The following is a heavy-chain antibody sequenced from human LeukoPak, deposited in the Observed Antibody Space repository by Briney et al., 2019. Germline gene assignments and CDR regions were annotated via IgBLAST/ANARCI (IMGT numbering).Heavy chain of an antibody. Sequence: GGSLRLSCAASGFTFSSYSMNWVRQAPGKGLEWVSYISSSSSTIYYADSVKGRFTISRDNAKNSLYLQMNSLRAEDTAVYYCARGYYGGNSGRGGSYGNYDYWGQGTLVTVSS. J-gene: IGHJ4*02. D-gene: IGHD4-23*01. CDR2: ISSSSSTI. V-gene: IGHV3-48*04. CDR1: GFTFSSYS. CDR3: ARGYYGGNSGRGGSYGNYDY.